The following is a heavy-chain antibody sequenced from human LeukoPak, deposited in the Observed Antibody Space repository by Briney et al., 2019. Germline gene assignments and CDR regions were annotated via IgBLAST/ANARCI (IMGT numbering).Heavy chain of an antibody. CDR3: ARGRSRYSYGDGAFDI. V-gene: IGHV4-31*03. Sequence: SETLSLTCTVSGGSISSGGYYWSWIRQHPGKGLEWIGHIYYSGSTYYNPSLKSRVTISVDTSKNQFSLKLSSVTAADTAVYYCARGRSRYSYGDGAFDIWGQGTMVTVSS. J-gene: IGHJ3*02. D-gene: IGHD5-18*01. CDR2: IYYSGST. CDR1: GGSISSGGYY.